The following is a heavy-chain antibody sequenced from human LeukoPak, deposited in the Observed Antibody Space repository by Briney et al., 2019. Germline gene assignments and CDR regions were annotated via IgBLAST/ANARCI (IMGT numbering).Heavy chain of an antibody. V-gene: IGHV4-59*01. D-gene: IGHD2-15*01. CDR3: ASLGYCSGGSCSSNWFDP. J-gene: IGHJ5*02. Sequence: PPETLSLTCTVSGGSISSYYWSWIRQPPGKGLEWIGYIYYSGSTNYKPSLKSRVTISVDTPKNQFSLRLSSVTAADTAVYYCASLGYCSGGSCSSNWFDPWGQGTLVTVSS. CDR1: GGSISSYY. CDR2: IYYSGST.